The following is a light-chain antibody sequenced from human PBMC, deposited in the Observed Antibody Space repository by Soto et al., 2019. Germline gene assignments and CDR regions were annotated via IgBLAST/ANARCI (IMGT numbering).Light chain of an antibody. CDR3: QQYSSWPFT. J-gene: IGKJ3*01. CDR2: DAS. CDR1: QSVRSNY. Sequence: EIVLTQSPGTLSLSPGETATLSCRASQSVRSNYLAWYQQKPGQAPRLLIYDASSRATGIPDRFSGSGSDTDFTLTISRLEPEDFAIYYCQQYSSWPFTFGPGTKVAIE. V-gene: IGKV3-20*01.